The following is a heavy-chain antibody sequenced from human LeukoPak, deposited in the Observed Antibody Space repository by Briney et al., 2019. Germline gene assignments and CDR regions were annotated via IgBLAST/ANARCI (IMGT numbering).Heavy chain of an antibody. CDR1: GFTFSSYW. V-gene: IGHV3-7*03. D-gene: IGHD6-19*01. Sequence: GGSLRLSCAASGFTFSSYWMSWVRQAPGKGLEWVANIKQDGSEKYYVDSVKGRFTISRDNAKNSLYLQMNSLRAEDTAVNYCARKRSGWLNWYFDLWGRGTLVTVSS. J-gene: IGHJ2*01. CDR3: ARKRSGWLNWYFDL. CDR2: IKQDGSEK.